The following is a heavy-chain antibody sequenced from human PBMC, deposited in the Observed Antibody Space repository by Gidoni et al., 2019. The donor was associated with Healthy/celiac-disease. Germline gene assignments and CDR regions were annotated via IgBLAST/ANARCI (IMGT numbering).Heavy chain of an antibody. CDR2: ISSSSRYI. J-gene: IGHJ4*02. Sequence: EVQLVESGGGLVKPGGSLRLSCAASGFTFSSYSMNWVRQAPGKGLEWVSSISSSSRYIYYADSVKGRFTISRDNAKNSLYLQMNSLRAEDTAVYYCARAARWLLRTDYWGQGTLVTVSS. D-gene: IGHD3-22*01. V-gene: IGHV3-21*01. CDR1: GFTFSSYS. CDR3: ARAARWLLRTDY.